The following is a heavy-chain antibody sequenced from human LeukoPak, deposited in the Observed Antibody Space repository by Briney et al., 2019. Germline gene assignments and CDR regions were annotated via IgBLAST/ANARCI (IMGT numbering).Heavy chain of an antibody. D-gene: IGHD4-17*01. CDR2: ILYDGSNK. V-gene: IGHV3-30-3*01. Sequence: GGSLRLSCAASGFTFSNYAMHWVRQAPGKGLEWVAVILYDGSNKYYADSVKGRFTISRDVTRITLFLQMKSSLNAADAAKYCARGGNEFGDSRHFDYWGQGTLVTVSS. J-gene: IGHJ4*02. CDR1: GFTFSNYA. CDR3: ARGGNEFGDSRHFDY.